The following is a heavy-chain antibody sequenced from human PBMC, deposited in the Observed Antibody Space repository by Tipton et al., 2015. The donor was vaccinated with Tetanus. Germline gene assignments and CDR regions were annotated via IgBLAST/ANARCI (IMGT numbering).Heavy chain of an antibody. V-gene: IGHV4-39*01. D-gene: IGHD3-3*01. Sequence: TLSLTCTVSGGSIRGGTFYWGWIRQPPGKGLEWIGSIYESGDTYYIPSLKSRVTTSVDTSKNQFSLNLNSMAAADTGVYYCARHQSGYFTPFDYWGQGNPVTVSS. CDR2: IYESGDT. CDR3: ARHQSGYFTPFDY. J-gene: IGHJ4*02. CDR1: GGSIRGGTFY.